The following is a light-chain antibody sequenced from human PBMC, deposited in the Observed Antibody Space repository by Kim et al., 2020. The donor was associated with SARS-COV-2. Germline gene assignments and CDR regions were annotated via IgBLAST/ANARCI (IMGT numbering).Light chain of an antibody. J-gene: IGKJ1*01. CDR1: QSISRW. Sequence: ASVGDRVTITCRASQSISRWLGWYQQKPGKVPKLLIYKASSLESGVPSRFSGSGSGTEFTLTISSLQPDDFATYYCQQYNSYSGTFGQGTKVDIK. CDR3: QQYNSYSGT. CDR2: KAS. V-gene: IGKV1-5*03.